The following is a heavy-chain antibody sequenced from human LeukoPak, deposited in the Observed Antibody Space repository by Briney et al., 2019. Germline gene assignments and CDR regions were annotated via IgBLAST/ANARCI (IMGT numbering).Heavy chain of an antibody. D-gene: IGHD5-18*01. CDR2: ISYDGSNK. CDR1: GFTFSSYA. V-gene: IGHV3-30-3*01. Sequence: GGSLRLSCAASGFTFSSYAIHWVRQAPGKGLEWVAVISYDGSNKYYVDSVKGRFTISRDNSKNTLYLQVDSLKTEDTALYYCATEGYGYGYHAFDIWGQGTVVTVSS. J-gene: IGHJ3*02. CDR3: ATEGYGYGYHAFDI.